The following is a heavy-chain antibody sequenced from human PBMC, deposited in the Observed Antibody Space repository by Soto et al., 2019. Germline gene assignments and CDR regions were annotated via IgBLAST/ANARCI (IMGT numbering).Heavy chain of an antibody. Sequence: ASVKVSCKSSGDTFSSYAISWVRQAPGQGLEWMGGIIPMLGTPSYAQKFQDRVTITADKFASTAYMELSGLRSEDTAVYYCAKEKSRYDRSGYYRPDYWGQGTLVTVSS. J-gene: IGHJ4*02. CDR3: AKEKSRYDRSGYYRPDY. D-gene: IGHD3-22*01. CDR2: IIPMLGTP. V-gene: IGHV1-69*10. CDR1: GDTFSSYA.